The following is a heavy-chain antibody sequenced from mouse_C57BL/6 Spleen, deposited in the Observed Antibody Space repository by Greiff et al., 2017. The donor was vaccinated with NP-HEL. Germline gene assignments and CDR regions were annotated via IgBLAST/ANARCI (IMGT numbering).Heavy chain of an antibody. V-gene: IGHV7-3*01. D-gene: IGHD2-5*01. CDR3: ARYDSNSYYFDY. Sequence: EVKLMESGGGLVQPGGSLSLSCAASGFTFTDYYMSWVRQPPGQALEWLGFIRNKANGYTTEYSASVKGRLTISRDNSQSILYLQMNALRAEDSATYYCARYDSNSYYFDYWGQGTTLTVSS. CDR1: GFTFTDYY. CDR2: IRNKANGYTT. J-gene: IGHJ2*01.